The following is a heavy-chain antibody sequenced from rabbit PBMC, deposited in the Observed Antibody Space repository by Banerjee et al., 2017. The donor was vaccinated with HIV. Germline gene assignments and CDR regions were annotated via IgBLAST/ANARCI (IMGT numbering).Heavy chain of an antibody. CDR1: GFTLSSYW. CDR2: IDAGYRAKT. CDR3: ARDGSGWGANFNL. D-gene: IGHD4-1*01. J-gene: IGHJ4*01. Sequence: QEQLVESGGGLVQPEGSLTLTCKASGFTLSSYWMWWVRQAPGKGLEWIACIDAGYRAKTYYASWAKGRFTVSKTSSTTVTLQMTSLTVADTATYFCARDGSGWGANFNLWGPGTLVTV. V-gene: IGHV1S45*01.